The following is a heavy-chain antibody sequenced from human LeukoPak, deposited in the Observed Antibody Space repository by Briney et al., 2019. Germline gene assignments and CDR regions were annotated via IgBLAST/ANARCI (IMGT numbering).Heavy chain of an antibody. V-gene: IGHV4-39*07. CDR2: INHSGST. J-gene: IGHJ5*02. CDR3: ARGYSSGADWFDP. CDR1: GASVSSSGYY. Sequence: SETLSLTCTVSGASVSSSGYYWSWIRQPPGKGLEWIGEINHSGSTNYNPSLKSRVTISADTSKNQFSLKLNSMTAADTAVYYCARGYSSGADWFDPWGQGTLVTVPS. D-gene: IGHD6-19*01.